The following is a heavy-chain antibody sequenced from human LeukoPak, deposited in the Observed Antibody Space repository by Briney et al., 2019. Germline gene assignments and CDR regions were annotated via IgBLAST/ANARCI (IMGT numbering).Heavy chain of an antibody. CDR1: GFTFSSYA. V-gene: IGHV3-23*01. J-gene: IGHJ4*02. CDR3: AKVLGQWTHALLFDS. CDR2: IGASGGST. D-gene: IGHD6-19*01. Sequence: GGSLRLSCAASGFTFSSYAMSWVRQAPGKGLEWVSVIGASGGSTYYADSVKGRSTISRDNSKSTLYLQMNSLRTEDSAVYHCAKVLGQWTHALLFDSWGQGTLVTVSS.